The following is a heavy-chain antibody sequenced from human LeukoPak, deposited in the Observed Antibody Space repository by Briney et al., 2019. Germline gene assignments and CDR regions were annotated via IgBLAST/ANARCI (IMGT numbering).Heavy chain of an antibody. CDR3: ARDQGKQLYYYYYMDV. J-gene: IGHJ6*03. V-gene: IGHV3-7*01. CDR1: GFTFSSYW. CDR2: IKQDGSEK. Sequence: GGSLRLSCAASGFTFSSYWMSWVRQAPGKGLEWVANIKQDGSEKYSVDSVKGRFTISRDNAKNSLYLQMNSLRAEDTAVYYCARDQGKQLYYYYYMDVWGKGTTVTASS. D-gene: IGHD6-13*01.